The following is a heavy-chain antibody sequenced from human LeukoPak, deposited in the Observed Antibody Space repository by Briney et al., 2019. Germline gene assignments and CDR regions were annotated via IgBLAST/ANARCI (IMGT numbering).Heavy chain of an antibody. J-gene: IGHJ4*02. V-gene: IGHV4-34*01. CDR1: GGSFSGYY. D-gene: IGHD3-16*01. CDR3: ARGESWGDFDY. Sequence: SETLSLTCAVYGGSFSGYYWSWIRQPPGKWLEWLGEINHSGSTNYIPSLKSRVTKSVDTSKNQFSLKLSSVTAADTAVYYCARGESWGDFDYWGQGTLVTVSS. CDR2: INHSGST.